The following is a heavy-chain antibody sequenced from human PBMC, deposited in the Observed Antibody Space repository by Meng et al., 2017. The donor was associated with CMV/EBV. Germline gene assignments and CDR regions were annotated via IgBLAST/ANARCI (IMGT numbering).Heavy chain of an antibody. CDR3: ARGRGSWYFVDY. V-gene: IGHV4-34*01. D-gene: IGHD6-13*01. Sequence: HAQLQQWGAGLLKPSETLSLTCAVYGGSFSGYYWSWIRQPPGKGLEWIGEINHSGSTNYNPSLKSRVTISVDTSKNQFSLKLSSVTAADTAVYYCARGRGSWYFVDYWGQGTLVTVSS. CDR1: GGSFSGYY. CDR2: INHSGST. J-gene: IGHJ4*02.